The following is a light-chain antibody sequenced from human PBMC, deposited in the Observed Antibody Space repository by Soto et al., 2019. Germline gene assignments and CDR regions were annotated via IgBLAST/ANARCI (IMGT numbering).Light chain of an antibody. CDR2: GAS. CDR1: QSVSSSY. J-gene: IGKJ1*01. V-gene: IGKV3D-20*02. Sequence: EMVMTQSPATLSVSPGERATLSCRASQSVSSSYLAWYQQKPGQAPRLLIYGASSRATGIPNRFSGSGSGTDFTLTISRLEPEDFAVYYCHQRKSWPRTFGQGTKVDIK. CDR3: HQRKSWPRT.